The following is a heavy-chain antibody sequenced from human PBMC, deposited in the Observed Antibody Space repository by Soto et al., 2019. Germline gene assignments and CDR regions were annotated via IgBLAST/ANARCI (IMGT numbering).Heavy chain of an antibody. CDR3: ARCGIAAGRNWFDR. Sequence: SETLSLTCTVSGGSISSGGYYWSWIRQHPGKGLEWIGYIYYSGSTYYNPSLKSRVTISVDTSKNQFSLKLSSVTAADTVVYYWARCGIAAGRNWFDRWGQGNLVTVSS. D-gene: IGHD6-13*01. V-gene: IGHV4-31*03. CDR1: GGSISSGGYY. CDR2: IYYSGST. J-gene: IGHJ5*02.